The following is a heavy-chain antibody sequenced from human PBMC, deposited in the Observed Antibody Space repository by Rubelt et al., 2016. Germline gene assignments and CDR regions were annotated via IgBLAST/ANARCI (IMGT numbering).Heavy chain of an antibody. V-gene: IGHV1-46*01. CDR2: INPSGCST. CDR3: ARFPAIQNAFDI. Sequence: QVQLVQSGAEVKKPGASVEVSCKASGYTFTSYYMHWVRQAPGQGLEWMGIINPSGCSTGDEKKFQGRVTMTRGTSTRTVYIGLSSLRSEDTAVYYCARFPAIQNAFDIWGQGTTVTVSS. J-gene: IGHJ3*02. CDR1: GYTFTSYY.